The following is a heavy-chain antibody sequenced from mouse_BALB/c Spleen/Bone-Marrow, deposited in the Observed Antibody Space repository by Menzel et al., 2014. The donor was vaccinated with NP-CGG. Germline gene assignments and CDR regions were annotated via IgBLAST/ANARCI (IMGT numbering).Heavy chain of an antibody. J-gene: IGHJ3*01. CDR2: INXSNGGT. D-gene: IGHD1-2*01. V-gene: IGHV1S81*02. CDR1: GYTFTSXY. CDR3: TRPYYGYVGYAY. Sequence: QVQLQQSGAELVKPGASVKLSCKASGYTFTSXYXYWVKQRPGQGLEWIGEINXSNGGTNFNEKFKSKATLTVDKSSSTAYMQLSSLTLEDSAIYYCTRPYYGYVGYAYWGQGTQVTVSA.